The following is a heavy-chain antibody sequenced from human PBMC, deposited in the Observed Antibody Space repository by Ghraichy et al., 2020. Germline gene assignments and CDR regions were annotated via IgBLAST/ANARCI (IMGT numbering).Heavy chain of an antibody. Sequence: GGSLRLSCAASGFTFSSYSMNWVRQAPGKGLEWVSSISSSSSYIYYADSVKGRFTISRDNAKNSLYLQMNSLRAEDTAVYYCARVANGVWPDYWGQGTLVTVSS. V-gene: IGHV3-21*01. CDR2: ISSSSSYI. CDR1: GFTFSSYS. J-gene: IGHJ4*02. CDR3: ARVANGVWPDY. D-gene: IGHD2-8*01.